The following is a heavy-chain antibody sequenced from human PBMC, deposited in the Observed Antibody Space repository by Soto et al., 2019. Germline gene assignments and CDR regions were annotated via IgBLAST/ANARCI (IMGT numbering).Heavy chain of an antibody. J-gene: IGHJ4*02. V-gene: IGHV1-69*01. Sequence: QVQLVQSGAEVKKPGSSVKVSCKASGDTLSHYAISWVRQVPGQGLEWMGGTIPIIGTTDYAQKFQGRVTITADESTTTSYMELNRLRSEDTAVYYCAAVDSSDTGDHWGQGTLVTVSS. CDR2: TIPIIGTT. CDR1: GDTLSHYA. CDR3: AAVDSSDTGDH. D-gene: IGHD5-18*01.